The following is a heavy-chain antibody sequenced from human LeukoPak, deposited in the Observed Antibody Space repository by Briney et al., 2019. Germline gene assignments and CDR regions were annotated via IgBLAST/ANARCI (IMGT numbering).Heavy chain of an antibody. D-gene: IGHD3-16*01. Sequence: GALRLSCAASGFTLSSYLVDLARPASGEGVEWVASINHNGNVNYYVDSVKGRFTISRDNAKNSLYLQMSNLRAEDTAVYFCARGGGLDVWGQGATVTVSS. CDR1: GFTLSSYL. CDR2: INHNGNVN. CDR3: ARGGGLDV. J-gene: IGHJ6*02. V-gene: IGHV3-7*03.